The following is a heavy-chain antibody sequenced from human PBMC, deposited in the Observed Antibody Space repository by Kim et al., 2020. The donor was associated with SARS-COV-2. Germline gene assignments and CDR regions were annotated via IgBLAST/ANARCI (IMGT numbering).Heavy chain of an antibody. CDR1: GGTFSSYA. V-gene: IGHV1-69*13. CDR3: ARGKGWELLDYYGMDV. D-gene: IGHD1-26*01. Sequence: SVKVSCKASGGTFSSYAISWVRQAPGQGLEWMGGIIPIFGTANYAQKFQGRVTITADESTSTAYMELSSLRSEDTAVYYCARGKGWELLDYYGMDVWGQGTTVTVSS. CDR2: IIPIFGTA. J-gene: IGHJ6*02.